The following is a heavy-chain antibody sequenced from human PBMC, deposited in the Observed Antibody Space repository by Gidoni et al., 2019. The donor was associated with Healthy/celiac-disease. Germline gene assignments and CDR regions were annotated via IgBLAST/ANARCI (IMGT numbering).Heavy chain of an antibody. CDR2: IKSKTDGGTT. J-gene: IGHJ4*02. CDR1: GFTFSNAW. Sequence: EVQLVESGGGLVKPGGSLRLSCAASGFTFSNAWMSWVRQAPGKGLEWVGRIKSKTDGGTTDYAAPVKGRFTISRDDSKNTLYLQMNGLKTEDTAVYYCTTAPTVTTGTSDYWGQGTLVTVSS. CDR3: TTAPTVTTGTSDY. V-gene: IGHV3-15*01. D-gene: IGHD4-17*01.